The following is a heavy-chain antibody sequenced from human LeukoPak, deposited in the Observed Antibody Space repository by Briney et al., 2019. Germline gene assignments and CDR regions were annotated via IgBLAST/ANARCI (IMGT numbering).Heavy chain of an antibody. Sequence: PSETLSLTCTVSGGSISSSSYYWGWTRQPPGKGLEWIGSIYYSGSTYYNPSLKSRVTISVDTSKNQFSLKLSSVTAADTAVYYCARQLLSGVNDYWGQGTLVTVSS. D-gene: IGHD3-10*01. CDR2: IYYSGST. CDR3: ARQLLSGVNDY. CDR1: GGSISSSSYY. J-gene: IGHJ4*02. V-gene: IGHV4-39*01.